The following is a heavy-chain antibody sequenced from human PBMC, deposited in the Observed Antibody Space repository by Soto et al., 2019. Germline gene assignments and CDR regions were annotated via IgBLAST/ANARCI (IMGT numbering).Heavy chain of an antibody. V-gene: IGHV3-30-3*01. CDR3: ARDPLWGTAMVLWYFDL. Sequence: QVQLMESGGGVVQPGRSLRLSCAASGFTFSSYAMHWVRQAPGKGLEWVAIISYEGSNKYYADSVKGRFTISRDNSKNTLYLQMNSLRAEDTAVYYCARDPLWGTAMVLWYFDLWGRGTLVTVSS. CDR2: ISYEGSNK. D-gene: IGHD5-18*01. J-gene: IGHJ2*01. CDR1: GFTFSSYA.